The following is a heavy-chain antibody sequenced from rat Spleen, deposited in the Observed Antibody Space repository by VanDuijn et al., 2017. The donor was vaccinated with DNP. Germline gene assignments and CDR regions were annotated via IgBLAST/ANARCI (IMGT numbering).Heavy chain of an antibody. V-gene: IGHV5-31*01. Sequence: EVKLVESGGGLVQPGRSLNLSCVASGFTFNNYWMTWIRQVPGKGLEWVASIISSGGATYYPDSVKGRFTISRDNTKSTLYLQMDSLRSEDTATYYCTTGGAAAYWGQGTPVTVSS. D-gene: IGHD1-2*01. CDR2: IISSGGAT. CDR1: GFTFNNYW. J-gene: IGHJ3*01. CDR3: TTGGAAAY.